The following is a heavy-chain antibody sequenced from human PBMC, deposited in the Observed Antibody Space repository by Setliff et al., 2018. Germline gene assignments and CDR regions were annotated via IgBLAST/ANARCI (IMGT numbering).Heavy chain of an antibody. CDR1: GGTFSSYA. Sequence: SVKVSCKASGGTFSSYAISWVRQAPGQGLEWMGGIIPILGIANYAQKFQGRVTITADKSTSTAYMELSSLRSEDTAVYYCAGTYYDILTGYYSSPGYFDYWGQGTLVTVSS. CDR2: IIPILGIA. J-gene: IGHJ4*02. D-gene: IGHD3-9*01. V-gene: IGHV1-69*10. CDR3: AGTYYDILTGYYSSPGYFDY.